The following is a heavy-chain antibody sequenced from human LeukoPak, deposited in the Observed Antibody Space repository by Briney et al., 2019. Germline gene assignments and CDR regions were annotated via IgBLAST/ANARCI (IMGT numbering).Heavy chain of an antibody. V-gene: IGHV1-2*02. CDR2: INPKTGDT. J-gene: IGHJ5*01. D-gene: IGHD6-19*01. Sequence: GASVKVSCKASGYTFSDYYIHWVRQAPGQGLQWMGWINPKTGDTNYPQKSQGRVTMTRDTSISTAYMELSRLRSDDTAVYHCAREEIAVGGPPPRWFDSWGQGTLVTVSS. CDR1: GYTFSDYY. CDR3: AREEIAVGGPPPRWFDS.